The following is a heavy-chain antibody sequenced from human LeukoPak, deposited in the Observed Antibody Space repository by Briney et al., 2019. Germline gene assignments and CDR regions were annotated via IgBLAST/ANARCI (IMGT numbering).Heavy chain of an antibody. CDR3: ARDSHSVTTNYYGMDV. CDR1: GGTFSSYT. D-gene: IGHD4-17*01. J-gene: IGHJ6*02. CDR2: ISAYNGNT. V-gene: IGHV1-18*01. Sequence: ASVKVSCKASGGTFSSYTISWVRQAPGQGLERMGWISAYNGNTNYAQKLQGRVTMTTDTSTSTAYMELRSLRSDDTAVYYCARDSHSVTTNYYGMDVWGQGTTVTVSS.